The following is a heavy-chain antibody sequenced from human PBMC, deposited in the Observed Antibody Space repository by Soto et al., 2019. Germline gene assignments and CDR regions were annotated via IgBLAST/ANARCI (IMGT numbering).Heavy chain of an antibody. Sequence: GGSLRLSCAASGFTFSDYYINWIRQAPGKGLEWVSYISSSSNYRNYADSVKGRFTISRDNSKNTLYLQMNSLRAEDTAVYYCARDLNEVPAANYYYYYGMDVWGQGTTVTVSS. J-gene: IGHJ6*02. D-gene: IGHD2-2*01. CDR1: GFTFSDYY. CDR2: ISSSSNYR. V-gene: IGHV3-11*06. CDR3: ARDLNEVPAANYYYYYGMDV.